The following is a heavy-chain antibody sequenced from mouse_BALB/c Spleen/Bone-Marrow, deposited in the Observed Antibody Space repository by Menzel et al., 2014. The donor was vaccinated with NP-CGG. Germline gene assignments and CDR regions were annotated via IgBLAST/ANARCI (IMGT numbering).Heavy chain of an antibody. J-gene: IGHJ2*01. Sequence: VQLQQSGTVLARPGASVKMSCKASGYTFPSYRVHWVKQRPGQDLEWIGAVYPGNSDTNYNQKFKGKAKLTAVTSTSTAYMELSSLTNEDSAVYYCLIAGFDYWGQGTTLTVSS. CDR3: LIAGFDY. D-gene: IGHD1-1*01. CDR1: GYTFPSYR. V-gene: IGHV1-5*01. CDR2: VYPGNSDT.